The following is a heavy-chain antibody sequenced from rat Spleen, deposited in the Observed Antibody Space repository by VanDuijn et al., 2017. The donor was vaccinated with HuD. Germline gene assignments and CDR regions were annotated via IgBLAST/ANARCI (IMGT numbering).Heavy chain of an antibody. CDR1: GFTFSNYG. J-gene: IGHJ3*01. Sequence: EVQLVESGGGFVQPGRSLKLSCAASGFTFSNYGMAWVCQAPTKGLEWVATLSYDGHTTYYRDSVKGRFTISRDIAKSTLYLQRDSLRSEDTATYYCARHELPGYNWFAYWGQGTLVTVSS. CDR2: LSYDGHTT. V-gene: IGHV5-29*01. CDR3: ARHELPGYNWFAY. D-gene: IGHD1-4*01.